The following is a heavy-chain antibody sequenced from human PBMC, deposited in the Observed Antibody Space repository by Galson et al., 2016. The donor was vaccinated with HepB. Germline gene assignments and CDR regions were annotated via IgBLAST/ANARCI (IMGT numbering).Heavy chain of an antibody. CDR1: GFTLSTYS. CDR3: AREPHDFGDYGVDY. CDR2: ISSGSSYL. J-gene: IGHJ4*02. V-gene: IGHV3-21*01. Sequence: SLRLSCAASGFTLSTYSINWVRQAPGKGLEWVASISSGSSYLNYADSVKGRFTISRDNAKNSLYLQLNSLRAEDTAVYYCAREPHDFGDYGVDYWGQGTLVTVSS. D-gene: IGHD4-17*01.